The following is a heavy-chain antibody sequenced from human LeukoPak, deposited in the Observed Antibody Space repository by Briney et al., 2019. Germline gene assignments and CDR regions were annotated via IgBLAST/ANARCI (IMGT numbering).Heavy chain of an antibody. V-gene: IGHV1-24*01. J-gene: IGHJ4*02. Sequence: ASVKVSCKVSGYTLTELSMHWVRQAPGKGLEWMGGFDPEDGETIYAQKFQGRVTMTEDTSTDTAYMELSSLRSEDTAVYYCATPHLPTYNWNYATPFDYWGQGTLVTVSS. CDR1: GYTLTELS. CDR2: FDPEDGET. CDR3: ATPHLPTYNWNYATPFDY. D-gene: IGHD1-7*01.